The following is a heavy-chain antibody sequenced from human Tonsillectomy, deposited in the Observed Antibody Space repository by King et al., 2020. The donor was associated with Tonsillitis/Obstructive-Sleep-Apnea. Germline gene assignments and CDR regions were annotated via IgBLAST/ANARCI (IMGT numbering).Heavy chain of an antibody. V-gene: IGHV3-9*01. CDR3: AKDTSYSGSSGGDFDY. D-gene: IGHD6-6*01. J-gene: IGHJ4*02. Sequence: VQLVESGGGLVQPGRSLRLSCAASGFTFDDYAMHWVRQAPGKGPEWVSGITWNSGSIGYADSVKGRFTISRDNAKNSLYLQMNSLRTEDTSLYYCAKDTSYSGSSGGDFDYWGQGTLVTVSS. CDR1: GFTFDDYA. CDR2: ITWNSGSI.